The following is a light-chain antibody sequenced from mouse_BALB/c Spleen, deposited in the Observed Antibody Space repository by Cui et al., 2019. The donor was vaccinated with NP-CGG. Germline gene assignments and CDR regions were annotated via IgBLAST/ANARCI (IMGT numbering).Light chain of an antibody. V-gene: IGLV1*01. CDR3: ALWYSNHWV. Sequence: QAVVTQASALTTSPGETVTLTCRSSTGTITTSNYANWVQEKPDHLFTGLIGGTNNRAPGIPARFSGSLIADKAALTITGAQTEDEAIYFCALWYSNHWVFGGGTKLTVL. J-gene: IGLJ1*01. CDR2: GTN. CDR1: TGTITTSNY.